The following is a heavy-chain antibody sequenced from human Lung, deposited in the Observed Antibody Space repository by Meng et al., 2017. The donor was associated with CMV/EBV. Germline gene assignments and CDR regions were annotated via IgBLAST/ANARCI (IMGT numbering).Heavy chain of an antibody. D-gene: IGHD6-25*01. CDR2: IKEDGSDK. CDR1: GFTFINYW. Sequence: GESLKISCAASGFTFINYWISWVRQAPGKGLEWVANIKEDGSDKYYVDSVKGRFTISRDNAKNSLYLQMNSLRAEDTAVYYCARDRAANSFDHWGQGTLVTVSS. CDR3: ARDRAANSFDH. V-gene: IGHV3-7*01. J-gene: IGHJ5*02.